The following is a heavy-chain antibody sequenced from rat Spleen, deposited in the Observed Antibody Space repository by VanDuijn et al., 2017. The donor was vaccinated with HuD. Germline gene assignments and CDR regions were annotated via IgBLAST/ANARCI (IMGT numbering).Heavy chain of an antibody. D-gene: IGHD1-12*02. J-gene: IGHJ3*01. CDR2: ISYEGDDT. CDR1: GFTFSDYY. Sequence: EVQLVESGGGLVQPGRSLKLSCAASGFTFSDYYMAWVRQGPKKGLEWVTSISYEGDDTYYRDSVKGRFTVSRDNAKSTLYLQMDSLRSEDTATYYCTSHYDGTYPFTYWGQGTLVTVSS. V-gene: IGHV5-20*01. CDR3: TSHYDGTYPFTY.